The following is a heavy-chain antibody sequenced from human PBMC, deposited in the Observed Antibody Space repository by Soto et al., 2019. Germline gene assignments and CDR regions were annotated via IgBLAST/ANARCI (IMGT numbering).Heavy chain of an antibody. D-gene: IGHD2-21*02. Sequence: SETLSLTCTVSGGSISSSSYYWGWIRQPPGKGLEWIGSIYYSGSTNYNPSLKSRVTISVDRSKSQFSLKLSSVTAADTAVYYCARASEVVTPPYFDYWGQGTLVTVSS. CDR2: IYYSGST. J-gene: IGHJ4*02. CDR1: GGSISSSSYY. V-gene: IGHV4-39*07. CDR3: ARASEVVTPPYFDY.